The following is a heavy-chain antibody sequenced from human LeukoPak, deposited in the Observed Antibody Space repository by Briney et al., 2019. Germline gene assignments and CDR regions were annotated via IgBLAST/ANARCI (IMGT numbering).Heavy chain of an antibody. CDR1: GGSFSGYY. Sequence: PSETLSLTCVVYGGSFSGYYWSWIRQSPGKGLEWIGEINHSGSANYNPSLKGRVTISVETSKNQFSLKLTSVTAADAAVYYCARDLKRSPIFSFSYSGMDVWGQGTTVTVSS. V-gene: IGHV4-34*01. CDR2: INHSGSA. CDR3: ARDLKRSPIFSFSYSGMDV. D-gene: IGHD2-15*01. J-gene: IGHJ6*02.